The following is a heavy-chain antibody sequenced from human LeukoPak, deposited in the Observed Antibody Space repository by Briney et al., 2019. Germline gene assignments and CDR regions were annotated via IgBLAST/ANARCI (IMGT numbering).Heavy chain of an antibody. Sequence: ASVKVSCKASGYTFTSYYMHWVRQAPGQGLEWMGIINPSGGSTSYAKKFQGRVTITRDTPTSTVYMHWSSLRSAAPAVHYWARGEGSYYYDSSVPIWGQGTMVTVSS. CDR1: GYTFTSYY. CDR3: ARGEGSYYYDSSVPI. CDR2: INPSGGST. D-gene: IGHD3-22*01. J-gene: IGHJ3*02. V-gene: IGHV1-46*03.